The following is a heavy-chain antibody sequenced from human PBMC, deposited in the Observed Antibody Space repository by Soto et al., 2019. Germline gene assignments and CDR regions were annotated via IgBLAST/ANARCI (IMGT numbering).Heavy chain of an antibody. CDR2: VSGGGSST. V-gene: IGHV3-74*02. D-gene: IGHD5-12*01. J-gene: IGHJ4*02. CDR3: STTGGGRRYSCFDFGS. CDR1: GFTFSSSW. Sequence: EVQLVESGGGLVQPGGSLRLSCAASGFTFSSSWMHWVRRAPGKGLVWGARVSGGGSSTYYADGVKGRFTISRDNAKNTLYLQMNSRRAEDAAVDYCSTTGGGRRYSCFDFGSGGQGTLVTVSS.